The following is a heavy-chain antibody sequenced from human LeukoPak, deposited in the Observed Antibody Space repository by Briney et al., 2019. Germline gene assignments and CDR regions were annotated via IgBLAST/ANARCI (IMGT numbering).Heavy chain of an antibody. Sequence: SETLSLTCTVSGGSISSYYWSWIRQPPGKGLEWIGHIYYSGSTNYNPSLKSRVTISVDTSKNQFSLKLSSVTAADTAVYYCARGIYSSGWYYFDYWGQGTLVTVSS. V-gene: IGHV4-59*01. CDR3: ARGIYSSGWYYFDY. J-gene: IGHJ4*02. D-gene: IGHD6-19*01. CDR1: GGSISSYY. CDR2: IYYSGST.